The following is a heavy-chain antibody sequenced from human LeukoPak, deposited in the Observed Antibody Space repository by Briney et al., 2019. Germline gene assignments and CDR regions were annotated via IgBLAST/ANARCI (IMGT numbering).Heavy chain of an antibody. CDR2: INYNSDTT. CDR3: TRSGDGAFDN. J-gene: IGHJ3*02. D-gene: IGHD3-10*01. Sequence: GSLRLSCAASGFTFSTYAMNWVRQTPEKGLGWVSYINYNSDTTHYADSVEGRFTISRDNAKNSLYLQMNSLRAEDTGVYYCTRSGDGAFDNWGPGTMVTVSS. V-gene: IGHV3-48*01. CDR1: GFTFSTYA.